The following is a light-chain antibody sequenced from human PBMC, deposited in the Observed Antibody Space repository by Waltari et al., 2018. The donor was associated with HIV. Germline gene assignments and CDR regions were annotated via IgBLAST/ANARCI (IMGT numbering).Light chain of an antibody. Sequence: QSALTQPASVSGSLGQSVTISCTGANSDIGGYNYVSWYQQHPGKDPKLIIHEVSNRPSGVSDRFSGSKSGNTASLTISGLQAEDESDYYCSSFITTTTHVVFGGGTRLTVL. CDR1: NSDIGGYNY. V-gene: IGLV2-14*01. J-gene: IGLJ2*01. CDR2: EVS. CDR3: SSFITTTTHVV.